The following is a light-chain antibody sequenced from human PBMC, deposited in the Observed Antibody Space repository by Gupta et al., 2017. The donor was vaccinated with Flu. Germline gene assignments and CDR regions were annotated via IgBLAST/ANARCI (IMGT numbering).Light chain of an antibody. CDR2: VNN. CDR1: SLRKSY. V-gene: IGLV3-19*01. J-gene: IGLJ2*01. CDR3: NSQDSTDNKQGG. Sequence: TVRITCQGDSLRKSYASWYQQKPGQAPPLRSYVNNIRRSGIPDRFSVSTSGNTASFTITGAQAEDEADYDGNSQDSTDNKQGGFGGGTKLTVL.